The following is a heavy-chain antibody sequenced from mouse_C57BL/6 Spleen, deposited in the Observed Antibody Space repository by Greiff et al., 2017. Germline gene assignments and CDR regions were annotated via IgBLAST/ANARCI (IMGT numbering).Heavy chain of an antibody. CDR3: ARGNYYGSSPDY. V-gene: IGHV1-66*01. D-gene: IGHD1-1*01. J-gene: IGHJ2*01. Sequence: VQLQQSGPELVKPGASVKISCKASGYSFTSYYIHWVKQRPGQGLEWIGWIYPGSGNTKYNEKFKGKATLTADISSSTAYMQLSSLTSEDSAVYYCARGNYYGSSPDYWGQGTTLTVSS. CDR2: IYPGSGNT. CDR1: GYSFTSYY.